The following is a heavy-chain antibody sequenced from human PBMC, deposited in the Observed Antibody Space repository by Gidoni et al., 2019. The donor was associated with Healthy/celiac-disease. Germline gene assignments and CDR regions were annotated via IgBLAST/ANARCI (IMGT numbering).Heavy chain of an antibody. J-gene: IGHJ4*02. CDR3: ARGDSGSYSGYFDY. D-gene: IGHD1-26*01. CDR2: IYYSAST. Sequence: QVQLQESGPGLVKPSETLSLTCTVSGGSISSYYWSWIRQPPGKGLEWIGYIYYSASTNYNPSRKSRVTISVDTSKNQFSLKRSSVTAADTAVYYCARGDSGSYSGYFDYWGQGTLVTVSS. CDR1: GGSISSYY. V-gene: IGHV4-59*01.